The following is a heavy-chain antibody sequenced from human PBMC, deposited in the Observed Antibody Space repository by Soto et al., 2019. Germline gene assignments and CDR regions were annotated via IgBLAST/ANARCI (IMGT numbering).Heavy chain of an antibody. V-gene: IGHV4-59*01. CDR2: ISSSGNT. D-gene: IGHD3-22*01. CDR1: DGSISNFY. CDR3: ARAPMVLTRSYFDS. Sequence: QVHLRESGPGLVKPSETLSLSCTVSDGSISNFYWSWIRQPPGKGLEWIEYISSSGNTNYNPSLKSRVSISVDTSKNQFSLNLTSVTAADTGVYYCARAPMVLTRSYFDSWGQGTPVTVSS. J-gene: IGHJ4*02.